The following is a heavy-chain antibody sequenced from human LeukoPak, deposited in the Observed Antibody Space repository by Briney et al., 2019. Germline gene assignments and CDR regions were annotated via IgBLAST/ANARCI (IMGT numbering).Heavy chain of an antibody. D-gene: IGHD5-18*01. CDR3: AKDRAYSFDY. CDR1: GFTFSSYA. V-gene: IGHV3-23*01. Sequence: SGGSLRLSCAASGFTFSSYAMSWVRQAPGKGPEWVSAISASDRRTYYADSVKGRLTISRDNSKNTLYLQMNSLRAEDTAVYYCAKDRAYSFDYWGQGTLVTVSS. CDR2: ISASDRRT. J-gene: IGHJ4*02.